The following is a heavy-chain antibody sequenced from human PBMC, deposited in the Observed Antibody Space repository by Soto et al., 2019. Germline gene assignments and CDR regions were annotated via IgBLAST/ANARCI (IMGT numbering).Heavy chain of an antibody. CDR1: GFSIGSNY. D-gene: IGHD3-10*01. CDR3: ARRHYYGLD. CDR2: IYSGGST. V-gene: IGHV3-66*04. J-gene: IGHJ4*02. Sequence: EVHLVESGGGLVQPGGSLRLSCAASGFSIGSNYMTWVRQAPGKGLECVSIIYSGGSTDHADSVKDRFTISRDNSKNTLYLQMNSLRAEDTAVYYCARRHYYGLDWGQGTLVTVS.